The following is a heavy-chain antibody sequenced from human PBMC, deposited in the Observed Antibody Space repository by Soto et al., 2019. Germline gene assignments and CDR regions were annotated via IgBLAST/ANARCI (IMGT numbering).Heavy chain of an antibody. D-gene: IGHD2-2*01. Sequence: PGGSLRLSCAASGFTFSSYWMSWVRQAPGKGLEWVANIKHDGREKFYVDSVKGRFTISRDNAKNSLSLQMNSLRAEDTAVYYCTRAWTAASRDYWGQGTLVTVSS. CDR3: TRAWTAASRDY. CDR2: IKHDGREK. J-gene: IGHJ4*02. V-gene: IGHV3-7*01. CDR1: GFTFSSYW.